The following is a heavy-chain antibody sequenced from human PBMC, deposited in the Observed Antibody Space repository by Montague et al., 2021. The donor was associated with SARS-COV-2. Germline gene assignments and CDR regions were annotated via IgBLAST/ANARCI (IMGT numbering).Heavy chain of an antibody. CDR3: ARGYDILTGYLYFDY. V-gene: IGHV3-30-3*01. CDR1: GFTFSSYA. J-gene: IGHJ4*02. Sequence: SLRLSCVASGFTFSSYAMHWVRQAPGKGQEWVAVISYDGSNKYYSDSVKGRFTISRDNSKNTLYLQMNSLRAEDTAVYYCARGYDILTGYLYFDYWGQGTLVTVSS. D-gene: IGHD3-9*01. CDR2: ISYDGSNK.